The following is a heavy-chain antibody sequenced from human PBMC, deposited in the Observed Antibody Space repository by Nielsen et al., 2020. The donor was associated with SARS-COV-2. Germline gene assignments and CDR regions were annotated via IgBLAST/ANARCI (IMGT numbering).Heavy chain of an antibody. CDR2: ISGRGHKS. D-gene: IGHD4/OR15-4a*01. CDR3: AKENFESTDYGEDAFDI. Sequence: GGSLRLSCAASGFSFNTHAMDWVRQAPGKGLEWVSGISGRGHKSFYADSVKGRFTISRDNSKNTVYLQMHSLRVEDTALYYCAKENFESTDYGEDAFDIWGQGTLVTVSS. V-gene: IGHV3-23*01. J-gene: IGHJ3*02. CDR1: GFSFNTHA.